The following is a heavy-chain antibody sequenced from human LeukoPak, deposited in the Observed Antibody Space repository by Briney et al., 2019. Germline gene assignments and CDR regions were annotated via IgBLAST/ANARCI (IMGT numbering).Heavy chain of an antibody. D-gene: IGHD4/OR15-4a*01. V-gene: IGHV3-74*01. CDR2: ITSDGRTT. Sequence: GGSLRLSCAASGFTFSSTWMHWFRQGAGKGLVWVSRITSDGRTTICADSVKGRFTISRDNAKNTLYLQMNSLRAEDTAVYYCARRAGAYSHPYDYWGQGTLVTVSS. J-gene: IGHJ4*02. CDR3: ARRAGAYSHPYDY. CDR1: GFTFSSTW.